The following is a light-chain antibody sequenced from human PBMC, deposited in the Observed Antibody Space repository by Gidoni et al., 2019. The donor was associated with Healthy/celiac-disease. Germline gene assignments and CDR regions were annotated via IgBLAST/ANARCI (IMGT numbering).Light chain of an antibody. J-gene: IGLJ1*01. Sequence: QSVLTQPPSVSGAPGQRVTISCTGSSFNIGAGYDVHWYQQLPGTAPKLLIYGNTNRPSGVPDRFSGSKSVTSASLAITGLQAEDEADYYCQSYDSSLTGSYVFGTGTKVTVL. CDR3: QSYDSSLTGSYV. CDR1: SFNIGAGYD. CDR2: GNT. V-gene: IGLV1-40*01.